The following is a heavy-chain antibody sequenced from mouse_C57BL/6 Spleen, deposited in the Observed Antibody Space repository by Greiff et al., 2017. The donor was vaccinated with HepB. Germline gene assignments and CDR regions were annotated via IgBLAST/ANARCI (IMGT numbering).Heavy chain of an antibody. CDR3: AREDYGSSYPYAMDY. V-gene: IGHV5-16*01. CDR1: GFTFSDYY. Sequence: DVMLVESEGGLVQPGSSMKLSCTASGFTFSDYYMAWVRQVPEKGLEWVANINYDGSSTYYLDSLKSRFIISRDNAKNILYLQMSSLKSEDTATYYCAREDYGSSYPYAMDYWGQGTSVTVSS. CDR2: INYDGSST. J-gene: IGHJ4*01. D-gene: IGHD1-1*01.